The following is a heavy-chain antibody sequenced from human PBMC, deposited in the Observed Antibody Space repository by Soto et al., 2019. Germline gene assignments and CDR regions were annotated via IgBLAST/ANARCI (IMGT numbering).Heavy chain of an antibody. CDR3: TRSLYGDIFDY. D-gene: IGHD4-17*01. J-gene: IGHJ4*02. V-gene: IGHV3-15*01. Sequence: GGSLRLSCAASGFTFSNAWMSWVRQAPGKGLEWVGRIKSKTDGGTTDYAAPVKGRFTISRDDSKNTLYLQMNSLKTEDTAVYYCTRSLYGDIFDYWGQGTLVTVSS. CDR2: IKSKTDGGTT. CDR1: GFTFSNAW.